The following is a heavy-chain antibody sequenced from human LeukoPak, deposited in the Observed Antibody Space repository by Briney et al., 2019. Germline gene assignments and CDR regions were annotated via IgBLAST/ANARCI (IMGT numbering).Heavy chain of an antibody. Sequence: PSGTLSLTCVVSGDSISSSNWWSWVRQPPGKGLEWIGEIYHSGSTKYSPSLKNRLTISLDKSRNQFSLKLTSVTAADTAVYYCARTFSGYYDYWGQGTLVTVSS. V-gene: IGHV4-4*02. D-gene: IGHD3-22*01. J-gene: IGHJ4*02. CDR2: IYHSGST. CDR3: ARTFSGYYDY. CDR1: GDSISSSNW.